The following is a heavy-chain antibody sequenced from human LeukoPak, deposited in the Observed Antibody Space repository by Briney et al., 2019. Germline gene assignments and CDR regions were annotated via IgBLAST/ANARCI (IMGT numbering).Heavy chain of an antibody. CDR2: IYYSGST. CDR1: GGSMSSSSYY. V-gene: IGHV4-39*01. D-gene: IGHD2-15*01. Sequence: SESLSLTCTVSGGSMSSSSYYWGWIRQPPGKGLEWIGSIYYSGSTYYNPALRSRVTISVDRSKNEFSVNLSSVTDADTAVYYCARHVVVAATLGCIDPWGRGTLVTVSS. CDR3: ARHVVVAATLGCIDP. J-gene: IGHJ5*02.